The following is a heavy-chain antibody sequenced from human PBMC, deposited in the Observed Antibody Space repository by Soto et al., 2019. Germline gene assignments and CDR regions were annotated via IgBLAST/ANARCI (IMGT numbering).Heavy chain of an antibody. J-gene: IGHJ6*02. CDR1: GYTFTSYY. Sequence: VSCKASGYTFTSYYMHWVRQAPGQGLEWMGIINPSVGSTSYAQKFQGRVTMTRDTSTSTVYMELSSLRSEDTAVYYCARVIYRRFLEWSTNYYGMDVWGQGTTVTVSS. CDR2: INPSVGST. D-gene: IGHD3-3*01. V-gene: IGHV1-46*01. CDR3: ARVIYRRFLEWSTNYYGMDV.